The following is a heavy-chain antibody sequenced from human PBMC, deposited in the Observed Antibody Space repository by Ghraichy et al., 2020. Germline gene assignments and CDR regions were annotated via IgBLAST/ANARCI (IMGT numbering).Heavy chain of an antibody. J-gene: IGHJ4*02. Sequence: SVKVSCKASGGTFSSYAISWVRQAPGQGLEWMGGIIPIFGTANYAQKFQGRVTITADESTSTAYMELSSLRSEDTAVYYCASPPYYYDSSGYYYGYWGQGTLVTVSS. V-gene: IGHV1-69*13. CDR1: GGTFSSYA. CDR3: ASPPYYYDSSGYYYGY. D-gene: IGHD3-22*01. CDR2: IIPIFGTA.